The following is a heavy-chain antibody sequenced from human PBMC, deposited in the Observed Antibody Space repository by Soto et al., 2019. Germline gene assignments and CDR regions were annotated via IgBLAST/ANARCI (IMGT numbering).Heavy chain of an antibody. D-gene: IGHD4-4*01. J-gene: IGHJ6*03. Sequence: TSETLSLTCTVSGGSIRSYYWSWIRQPPGKGLEWIGYIYYSGSTNYNPSLKSRVTISVDTSKNQFSLKLSSVTAADTAVYYCARLRYSTVMHYYYYMDVWGKGTTVTVSS. CDR2: IYYSGST. CDR1: GGSIRSYY. CDR3: ARLRYSTVMHYYYYMDV. V-gene: IGHV4-59*08.